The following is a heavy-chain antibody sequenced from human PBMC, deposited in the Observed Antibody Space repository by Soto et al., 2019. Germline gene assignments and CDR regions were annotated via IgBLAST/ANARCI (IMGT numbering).Heavy chain of an antibody. CDR1: GYSISSGYY. D-gene: IGHD2-15*01. CDR2: IYHSGST. J-gene: IGHJ4*02. Sequence: SETLSLTCAVSGYSISSGYYWGWIRQPPGKGLEWIGSIYHSGSTYYNPSLKSRVTISVDTSKNQFSLKLSSVTAADTAVYYCARARALGYCSGGSCPKTLFDYWGQGTLVTVSS. V-gene: IGHV4-38-2*01. CDR3: ARARALGYCSGGSCPKTLFDY.